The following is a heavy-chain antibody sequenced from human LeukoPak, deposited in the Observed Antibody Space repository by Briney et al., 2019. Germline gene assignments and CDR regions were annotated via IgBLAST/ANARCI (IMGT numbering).Heavy chain of an antibody. D-gene: IGHD2-2*01. CDR1: GFAFSSHA. V-gene: IGHV3-30-3*01. CDR2: VSYDGTKK. CDR3: ARADCSSNSCQADY. J-gene: IGHJ4*02. Sequence: GGSLRLYCAASGFAFSSHAMHWVRQAPGKGLEWVAFVSYDGTKKYYADSVKGRVTISRDNSKNTLYLQMNSLRAEDTAVYYCARADCSSNSCQADYWGQGTLVTVSS.